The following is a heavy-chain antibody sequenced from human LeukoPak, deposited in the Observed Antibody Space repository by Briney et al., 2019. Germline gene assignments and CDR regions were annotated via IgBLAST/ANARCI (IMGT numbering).Heavy chain of an antibody. D-gene: IGHD6-19*01. CDR1: RFTFSSYA. J-gene: IGHJ4*02. Sequence: PGGSLRLSCAASRFTFSSYAMSWVRQAPGKGLEWVSAISGSGGSTYYADSVKGRFTISRGNSKNTLYLQMNSLRAEDTAVYYCAKDFATGYSSGWYVYWGQGTLVTVSS. V-gene: IGHV3-23*01. CDR3: AKDFATGYSSGWYVY. CDR2: ISGSGGST.